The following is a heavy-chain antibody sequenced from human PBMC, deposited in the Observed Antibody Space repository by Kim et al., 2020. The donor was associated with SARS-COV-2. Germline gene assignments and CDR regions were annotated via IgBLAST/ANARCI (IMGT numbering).Heavy chain of an antibody. CDR1: GFTFSSYG. CDR2: ISYDGSNK. J-gene: IGHJ4*02. CDR3: AKEYSGSYYSLDY. D-gene: IGHD1-26*01. Sequence: GGSLRLSCAASGFTFSSYGMHWVRQAPGKGLEWVAVISYDGSNKYYADSVKGRFTISRDNSKNTLYLQMNSLRAEDTAVYYCAKEYSGSYYSLDYWGKGTLVPVSS. V-gene: IGHV3-30*18.